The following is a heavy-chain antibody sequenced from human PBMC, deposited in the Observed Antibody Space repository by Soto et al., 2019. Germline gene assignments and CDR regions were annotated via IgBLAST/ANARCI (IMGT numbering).Heavy chain of an antibody. V-gene: IGHV2-70*01. CDR3: ARILKGGTFDWLQIDC. J-gene: IGHJ4*02. CDR1: GFSLTTSRMF. Sequence: SRPALGNPTHTLTLTCSFSGFSLTTSRMFVTWIRQPPGKALEWLALINWRDNKYYTTSLKTRLPLSKDTSKNQVVLTLTNMDPVDTGTYYCARILKGGTFDWLQIDCWGQRTLVTVS. CDR2: INWRDNK. D-gene: IGHD3-9*01.